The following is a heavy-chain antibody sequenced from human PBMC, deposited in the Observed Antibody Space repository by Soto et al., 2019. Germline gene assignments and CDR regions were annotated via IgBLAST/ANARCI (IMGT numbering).Heavy chain of an antibody. CDR3: ARYLVDVEASGSDY. V-gene: IGHV3-21*01. Sequence: GGSLRLSCAASGFTFSSYSMNWVRQAPGKGLEWVSSISSSSSYIYYADSVKGRFTISRDNAKNSLYLQMNSLRAEDTAVYYCARYLVDVEASGSDYWGQGTLVTVSS. J-gene: IGHJ4*02. D-gene: IGHD6-25*01. CDR1: GFTFSSYS. CDR2: ISSSSSYI.